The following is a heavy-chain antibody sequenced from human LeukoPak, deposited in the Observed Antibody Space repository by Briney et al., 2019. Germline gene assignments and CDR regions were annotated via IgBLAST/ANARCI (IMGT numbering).Heavy chain of an antibody. CDR1: GFSFSSYA. CDR2: ISAGGRT. CDR3: AKGKVNHDGAFDF. V-gene: IGHV3-23*01. Sequence: GGSLRLSCVVSGFSFSSYAMAWVRQAPGKGLEWVLSISAGGRTYYADSGRGRFTISRDNSKETLFLQMNSLSAEDTAHYYCAKGKVNHDGAFDFWGQGTTVTVSS. J-gene: IGHJ3*01. D-gene: IGHD1-14*01.